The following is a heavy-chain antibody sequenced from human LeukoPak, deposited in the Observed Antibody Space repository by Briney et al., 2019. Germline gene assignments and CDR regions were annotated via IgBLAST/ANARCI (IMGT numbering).Heavy chain of an antibody. V-gene: IGHV3-23*01. J-gene: IGHJ4*02. CDR1: GFTFSSYA. D-gene: IGHD6-13*01. CDR3: AKALYSSSWYHSHYFGY. Sequence: TGGSLRLSCAASGFTFSSYAMSWVRQAPGKGLEWVSAISGSGGSTYYADSVKGRFTISRDNSKNTLYLQMNSLRAEDTAVYYCAKALYSSSWYHSHYFGYWGQGTLVTVSS. CDR2: ISGSGGST.